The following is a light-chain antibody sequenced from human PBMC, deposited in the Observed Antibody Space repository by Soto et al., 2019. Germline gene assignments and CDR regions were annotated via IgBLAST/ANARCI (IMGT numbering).Light chain of an antibody. V-gene: IGKV3D-15*01. CDR1: QSVRTN. CDR3: QQYAYWPET. Sequence: IVMTQSPATLSVSPGERATLSCWASQSVRTNLAWYQHRPGQAPRLLIHYSSTRASDIPARFSGSGSGTNFTLAISSLQSEDFAVYYCQQYAYWPETFGQGTKVDI. J-gene: IGKJ1*01. CDR2: YSS.